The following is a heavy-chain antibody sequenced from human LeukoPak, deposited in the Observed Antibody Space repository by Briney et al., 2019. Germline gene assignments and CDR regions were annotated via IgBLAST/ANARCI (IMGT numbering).Heavy chain of an antibody. V-gene: IGHV4-4*07. Sequence: SETLSLTCTVSGGSLSRYYWPWIRQPPGKGLEWIGRISPSGTTHHNPSLGSRVTMSVDTSKNYFSLRLRSVTAADTAVYYCARDFYASGFYFWFDPWGQGMLVTVSS. D-gene: IGHD2/OR15-2a*01. J-gene: IGHJ5*02. CDR1: GGSLSRYY. CDR3: ARDFYASGFYFWFDP. CDR2: ISPSGTT.